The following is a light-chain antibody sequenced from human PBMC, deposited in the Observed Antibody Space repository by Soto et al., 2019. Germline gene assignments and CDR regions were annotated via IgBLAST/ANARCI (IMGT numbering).Light chain of an antibody. CDR2: RAS. CDR1: QSVGSN. J-gene: IGKJ4*01. Sequence: EVVMTQSPATLSVSPGERTSLYCRASQSVGSNLGWYQQKPGQAPRLLIYRASTRATGIPARFSGSGSGTEFTLTISSLQSEDIAVYYCQQYAKWPLTFGGGTKVEIK. CDR3: QQYAKWPLT. V-gene: IGKV3-15*01.